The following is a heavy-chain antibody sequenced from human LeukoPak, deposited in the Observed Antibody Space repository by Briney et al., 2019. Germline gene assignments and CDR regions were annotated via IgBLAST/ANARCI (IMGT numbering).Heavy chain of an antibody. CDR2: IYHSGST. V-gene: IGHV4-30-2*01. CDR3: ARQVGATPNWFDP. J-gene: IGHJ5*02. CDR1: GGSISSGGYS. D-gene: IGHD1-26*01. Sequence: SQTLSLTRAVSGGSISSGGYSWGWIRQPPGKGLEWIWYIYHSGSTYYKPSLKSRVTISVDTSKNQFSLKLSSVTAANTAVYYCARQVGATPNWFDPWGQGTLVTVSA.